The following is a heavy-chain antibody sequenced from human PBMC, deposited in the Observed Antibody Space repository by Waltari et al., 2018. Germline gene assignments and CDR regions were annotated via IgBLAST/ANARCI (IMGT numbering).Heavy chain of an antibody. CDR1: GGSISRGSYY. J-gene: IGHJ4*02. V-gene: IGHV4-61*02. CDR2: IYTSGST. CDR3: ASLPHIAAAAPAEY. Sequence: QVQLQESGPGLLKPSQTLSLTCTVSGGSISRGSYYWSWIRQPAGKGLEWIGRIYTSGSTNYNPSLKSRVTISVDTSKNQFSLKLSSVTAADTAVYYCASLPHIAAAAPAEYWGQGTLVTVSS. D-gene: IGHD6-13*01.